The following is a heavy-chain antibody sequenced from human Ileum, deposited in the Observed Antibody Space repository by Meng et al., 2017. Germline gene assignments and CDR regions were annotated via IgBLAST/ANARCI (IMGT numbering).Heavy chain of an antibody. D-gene: IGHD3-22*01. J-gene: IGHJ1*01. CDR2: ISHYGKS. CDR1: GESRNDNW. CDR3: ARVDFRGDSRDSCGLSH. Sequence: QLALHQWGAGLLKPSETLALTCAVLGESRNDNWWSWIRQTPGKGLEWIGEISHYGKSNYNPPLKSRVMISLDTSRDQFSLRLTSVTAADAAVYYCARVDFRGDSRDSCGLSHWGQGTLVTVSS. V-gene: IGHV4-34*01.